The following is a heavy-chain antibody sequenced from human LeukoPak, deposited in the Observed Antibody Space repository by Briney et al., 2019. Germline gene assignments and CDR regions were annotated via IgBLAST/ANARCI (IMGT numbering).Heavy chain of an antibody. J-gene: IGHJ4*02. CDR3: ARTPPRWLQLNYFDY. CDR2: IYYSGST. D-gene: IGHD5-24*01. CDR1: GGSISSYY. V-gene: IGHV4-59*01. Sequence: SSETLSLTCTVSGGSISSYYWSWIRQPPGKGLEWIGYIYYSGSTNYNPSHKSRVTISVDTSKNQFSLKLSSVTAADTAVYYCARTPPRWLQLNYFDYWGQGTLVTVSS.